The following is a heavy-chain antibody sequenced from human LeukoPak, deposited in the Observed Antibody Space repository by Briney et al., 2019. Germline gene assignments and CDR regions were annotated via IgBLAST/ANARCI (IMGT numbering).Heavy chain of an antibody. V-gene: IGHV1-46*01. Sequence: ASVKVSCKASGGTFSSYAITWVRQAPGQGLEWMGIINPSGGSTSYAQKFQGRVTMTRDMSTSTVYMELSSLRSEDTAVYYCARGGGNRISGYDCFDPWGQGTLVTVSS. CDR3: ARGGGNRISGYDCFDP. J-gene: IGHJ5*02. D-gene: IGHD5-12*01. CDR1: GGTFSSYA. CDR2: INPSGGST.